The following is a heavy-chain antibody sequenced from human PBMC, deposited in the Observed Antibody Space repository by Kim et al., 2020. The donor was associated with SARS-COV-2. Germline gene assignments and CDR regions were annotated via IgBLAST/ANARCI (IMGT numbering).Heavy chain of an antibody. V-gene: IGHV3-33*01. J-gene: IGHJ5*02. CDR1: GFTFSSYG. CDR3: ARDARQWRNLVWFDP. D-gene: IGHD6-19*01. Sequence: GGSLRLSCAASGFTFSSYGMHWVRQAPGKGLEWVAVIWYDGSNKYYADSVKGRFTISRDNSKNTLYLQMNSLRAEDTAVYYCARDARQWRNLVWFDPWGQGTLVTVSS. CDR2: IWYDGSNK.